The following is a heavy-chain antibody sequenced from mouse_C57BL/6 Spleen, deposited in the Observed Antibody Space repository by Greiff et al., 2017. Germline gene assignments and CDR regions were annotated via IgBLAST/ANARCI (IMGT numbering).Heavy chain of an antibody. J-gene: IGHJ4*01. CDR2: IDPETGGT. V-gene: IGHV1-15*01. CDR3: TRHGYYGNYYAMDY. D-gene: IGHD2-1*01. CDR1: GYTFTDYE. Sequence: VQLQQSGAELVRPGASVTLSCKASGYTFTDYEMHWVKQTPVHGLEWIGAIDPETGGTAYNQKFKGKAILTADKSSSTAYMELRSLTSEDSAVYYCTRHGYYGNYYAMDYCGQGTSVTVSS.